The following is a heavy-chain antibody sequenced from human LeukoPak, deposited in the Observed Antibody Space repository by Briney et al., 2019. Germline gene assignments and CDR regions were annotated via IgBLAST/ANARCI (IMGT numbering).Heavy chain of an antibody. D-gene: IGHD2-2*01. CDR2: INSDGSST. CDR3: ARESHQFRYAFDI. Sequence: GGSLRLSCAASGFTFSSYWMHWVRQAPGKGLVWVSRINSDGSSTSYADSVKGRFTISRDNAKNTLYLQMNGLRAEDTAVYYCARESHQFRYAFDIWSQGTMVTVSS. V-gene: IGHV3-74*01. J-gene: IGHJ3*02. CDR1: GFTFSSYW.